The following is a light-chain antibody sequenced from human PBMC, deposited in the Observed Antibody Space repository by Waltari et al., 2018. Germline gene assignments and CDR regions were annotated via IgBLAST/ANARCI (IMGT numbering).Light chain of an antibody. Sequence: QSALTQPASVSGSPGQSIPISCTGTTSDIGTYNIISWYQQYPGRVPKLIIYEATRRPSWVSDRFSGSKSGNTASLTISGLQAEDEANYYCCSYTGTTTFLLFGGGTKLTVL. V-gene: IGLV2-23*02. J-gene: IGLJ2*01. CDR2: EAT. CDR1: TSDIGTYNI. CDR3: CSYTGTTTFLL.